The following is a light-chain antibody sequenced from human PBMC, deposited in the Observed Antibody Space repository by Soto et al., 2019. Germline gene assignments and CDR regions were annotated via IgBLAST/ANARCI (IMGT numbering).Light chain of an antibody. V-gene: IGKV1-5*01. J-gene: IGKJ4*01. CDR2: TAS. CDR1: QNIRTW. CDR3: QQYYSYSPLT. Sequence: DIQMTQSPSTLSASVGDRVTITCRASQNIRTWLSWYQQKPGKAPNLLIYTASSLQSGVPSRFSGSGSGTDFTLTINGLQPDDFATYYCQQYYSYSPLTFGGGTKVDIK.